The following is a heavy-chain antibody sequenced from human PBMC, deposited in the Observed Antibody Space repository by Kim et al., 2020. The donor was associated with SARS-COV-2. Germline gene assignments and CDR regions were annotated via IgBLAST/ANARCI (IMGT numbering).Heavy chain of an antibody. CDR3: AKSLRGSASSPLYFYYGMDV. CDR2: IYSARAGSET. V-gene: IGHV3-23*03. J-gene: IGHJ6*04. D-gene: IGHD3-16*01. CDR1: GFTFNTYA. Sequence: GGSLRLSCAASGFTFNTYAMNWVRQAPGKGLEWVAGIYSARAGSETYYADSVKGRFTISRDISKCTVHLQMNSLRAEDTAVYYCAKSLRGSASSPLYFYYGMDVWGEGAPVTPSS.